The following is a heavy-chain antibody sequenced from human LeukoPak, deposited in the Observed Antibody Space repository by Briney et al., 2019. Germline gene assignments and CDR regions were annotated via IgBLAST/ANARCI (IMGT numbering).Heavy chain of an antibody. D-gene: IGHD3-10*01. CDR1: RFTFSNYA. CDR3: AKDPRRPIQRGVTQKGDY. V-gene: IGHV3-23*01. CDR2: ISGNGAVT. J-gene: IGHJ4*02. Sequence: QPGGSLRLSCAASRFTFSNYAMNWVRQAPGMGLEWVSVISGNGAVTYYADSVKGRFTISRDNSKNTLYLQMNSLRAEDTAVYYCAKDPRRPIQRGVTQKGDYWGQGTLVTVSS.